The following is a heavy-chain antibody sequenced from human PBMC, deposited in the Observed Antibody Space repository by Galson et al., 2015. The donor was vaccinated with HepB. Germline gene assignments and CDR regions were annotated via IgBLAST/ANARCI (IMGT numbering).Heavy chain of an antibody. V-gene: IGHV3-43D*03. CDR1: GFTFDDYA. Sequence: SLRLSCAASGFTFDDYAMHWVRQAPGKGLEWVSLISWDGGSTYYADSVKGRFTISRDNSKNSLYLQMNSLRAEDTALYYCAKARGSYRGVFDYWGQGTLVTVSS. D-gene: IGHD5-12*01. CDR3: AKARGSYRGVFDY. J-gene: IGHJ4*02. CDR2: ISWDGGST.